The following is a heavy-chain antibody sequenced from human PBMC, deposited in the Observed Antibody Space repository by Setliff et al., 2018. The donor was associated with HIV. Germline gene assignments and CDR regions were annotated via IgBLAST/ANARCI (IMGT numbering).Heavy chain of an antibody. CDR1: GYTFSTYA. CDR2: INAGNGIT. CDR3: ARPVGAMGFDP. J-gene: IGHJ5*02. Sequence: ASVKVSCKASGYTFSTYAIHWVRQAPGQRLEWMGWINAGNGITKYSQKLQGRVTFTRDTFASTAYMKLSSLRSEDTAVYYCARPVGAMGFDPWGQGTLVTVSS. V-gene: IGHV1-3*01. D-gene: IGHD1-26*01.